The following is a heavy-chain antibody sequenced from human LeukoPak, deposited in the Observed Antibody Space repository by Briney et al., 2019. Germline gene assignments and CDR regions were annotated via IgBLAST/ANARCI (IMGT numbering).Heavy chain of an antibody. CDR3: ARELVVTAGDHYYYGMDV. CDR1: GFTVSSNY. CDR2: IYGGGTT. Sequence: GGSLRLSCAASGFTVSSNYMSWVRQAPGKGLEWVSVIYGGGTTYYADSVKGRFTISRDNSKNTLFLQMNSLRAEDTAVYYCARELVVTAGDHYYYGMDVWGQGTTVTVSS. J-gene: IGHJ6*02. V-gene: IGHV3-53*01. D-gene: IGHD2-8*02.